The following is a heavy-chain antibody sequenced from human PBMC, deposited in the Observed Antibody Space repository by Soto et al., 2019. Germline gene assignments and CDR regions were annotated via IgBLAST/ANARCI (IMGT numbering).Heavy chain of an antibody. CDR1: GGSVNSGNYY. CDR3: ARVERGTATTVVDAFDI. CDR2: MSHSGGT. V-gene: IGHV4-34*01. D-gene: IGHD1-1*01. J-gene: IGHJ3*02. Sequence: QVQLQQWGAGLLKPSETLSLTCADFGGSVNSGNYYWSWIRQPPGKGLEWIGEMSHSGGTHFNPSLKSRFTISVDTSKNQCSLKMSSVTAADTALYYCARVERGTATTVVDAFDIWGPGTMVTVSS.